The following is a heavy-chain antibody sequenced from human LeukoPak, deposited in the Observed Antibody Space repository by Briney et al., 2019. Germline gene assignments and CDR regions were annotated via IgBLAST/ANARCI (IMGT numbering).Heavy chain of an antibody. CDR3: ARGRPHGNDY. V-gene: IGHV3-74*01. D-gene: IGHD4-23*01. J-gene: IGHJ4*02. CDR1: GFTFSSYW. Sequence: GRSLRLSCAASGFTFSSYWMNWVRQAPGKGLVWVSRIASDGSSTTYADSVKGRFGISRDNAKNTLYLQMNSLRVEDTAVYYCARGRPHGNDYWGQGTLVTVSS. CDR2: IASDGSST.